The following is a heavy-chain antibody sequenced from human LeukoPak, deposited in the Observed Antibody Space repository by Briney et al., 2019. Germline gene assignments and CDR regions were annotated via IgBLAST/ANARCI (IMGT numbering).Heavy chain of an antibody. CDR3: ARGAYYYED. J-gene: IGHJ4*02. Sequence: PGGSLRLSCAASGFTFSSYWMSWVRQAPGKGLEWVSYISSSSSTIYYADSVKGRFTISRDNAKNSLCLQMNSLRAEDTAVYYCARGAYYYEDWGQGTLVTVSS. CDR1: GFTFSSYW. D-gene: IGHD3-22*01. CDR2: ISSSSSTI. V-gene: IGHV3-48*01.